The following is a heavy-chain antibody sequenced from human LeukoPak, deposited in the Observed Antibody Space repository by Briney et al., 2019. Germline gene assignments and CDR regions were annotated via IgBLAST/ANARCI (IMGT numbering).Heavy chain of an antibody. CDR2: IIPILGIA. CDR3: ARVGVLSDYGDKWV. CDR1: GGTFSSYA. D-gene: IGHD4-17*01. Sequence: ASVKVSCKASGGTFSSYAISWVRQAPGQGLEWMGRIIPILGIANYAQKFQGRVTITADKSTSTAYMELSSLRSEDTAVYYCARVGVLSDYGDKWVWGQGTLVTVS. J-gene: IGHJ1*01. V-gene: IGHV1-69*04.